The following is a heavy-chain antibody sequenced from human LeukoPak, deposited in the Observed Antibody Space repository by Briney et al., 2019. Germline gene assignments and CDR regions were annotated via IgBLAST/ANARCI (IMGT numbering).Heavy chain of an antibody. CDR3: ARGGLERVDYGDNAVDY. CDR2: IIPIFGTA. Sequence: SVKVSCKGSGGTFSSYAISWVRQAPGQGLEWMGGIIPIFGTANYAQKFQGRVTITADESTSTAYMELSSLRSEDTAVYYCARGGLERVDYGDNAVDYWGQGTLVTVSS. CDR1: GGTFSSYA. V-gene: IGHV1-69*13. J-gene: IGHJ4*02. D-gene: IGHD4-23*01.